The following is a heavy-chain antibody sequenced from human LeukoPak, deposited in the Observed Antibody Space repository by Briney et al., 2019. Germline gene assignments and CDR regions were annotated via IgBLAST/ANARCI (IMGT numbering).Heavy chain of an antibody. V-gene: IGHV3-48*03. CDR1: GFSFSSFA. D-gene: IGHD6-19*01. CDR2: ISSSGSTI. J-gene: IGHJ4*02. CDR3: ARPTPGGWYYFDY. Sequence: PGGSLRLSCSASGFSFSSFAMNWVRQAPGKGLEWVSYISSSGSTIYYADSVKGRFTISRDNAKNSLYLQMNSLRAEDTAVYYCARPTPGGWYYFDYWGQGTLVTVSS.